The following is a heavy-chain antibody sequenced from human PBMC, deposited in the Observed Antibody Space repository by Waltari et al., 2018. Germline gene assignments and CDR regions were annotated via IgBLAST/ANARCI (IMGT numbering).Heavy chain of an antibody. CDR1: GHTLTSYA. CDR2: ISPYNGNT. D-gene: IGHD2-15*01. J-gene: IGHJ6*02. V-gene: IGHV1-18*01. CDR3: ATSWRGYCSGGSCYGMDV. Sequence: QVQLVQSGAEVKKPGASVKVSCTASGHTLTSYAVSWVRQAPGQGLEWMGWISPYNGNTNYAQKLQGRVTMNTDTSTNTAYMELRSLRSDDTAVYYCATSWRGYCSGGSCYGMDVWGQGTTVTVSS.